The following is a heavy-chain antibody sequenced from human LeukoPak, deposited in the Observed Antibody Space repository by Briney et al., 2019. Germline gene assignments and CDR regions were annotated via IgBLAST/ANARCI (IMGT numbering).Heavy chain of an antibody. CDR1: GGSISSGSYY. Sequence: PSETLSLTCTVSGGSISSGSYYWSWIRQPAGKGLEWIGRIYTSGSTNYNPSLKSRVTISVDTSKNQFSLKLSSGTAADTAVYYCAREDSGSYQYFDYWGQGTLVTVSS. CDR2: IYTSGST. CDR3: AREDSGSYQYFDY. J-gene: IGHJ4*02. V-gene: IGHV4-61*02. D-gene: IGHD1-26*01.